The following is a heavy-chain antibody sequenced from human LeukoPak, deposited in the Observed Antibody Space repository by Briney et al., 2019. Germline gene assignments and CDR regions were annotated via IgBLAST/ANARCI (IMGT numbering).Heavy chain of an antibody. D-gene: IGHD2-21*01. Sequence: GGSLRLSCAASGFTFSNAWMSWVRQSPGKGLEWVGRIKGNTDGGTADYAAPVKGRFTISRDDSKTTLYLQMNSLTTEDTAVYYCTTGGRGGYSWYFDLWGRGTVVSVSS. CDR1: GFTFSNAW. CDR3: TTGGRGGYSWYFDL. CDR2: IKGNTDGGTA. V-gene: IGHV3-15*01. J-gene: IGHJ2*01.